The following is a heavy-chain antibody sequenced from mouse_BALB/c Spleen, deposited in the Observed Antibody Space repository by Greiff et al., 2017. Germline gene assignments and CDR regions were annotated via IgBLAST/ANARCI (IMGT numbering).Heavy chain of an antibody. V-gene: IGHV1S137*01. CDR1: GYTFTDYA. D-gene: IGHD2-12*01. CDR3: ARSGVMRANFDV. CDR2: ISTYYGDA. Sequence: QVQLQQSGAELVRPGVSVKISCKGSGYTFTDYAMHWVKQSHAKSLEWIGVISTYYGDASYNQKFKGKATMTVDKSSSTAYMELARLTSEDSAIYYCARSGVMRANFDVWGAGTTVTVSS. J-gene: IGHJ1*01.